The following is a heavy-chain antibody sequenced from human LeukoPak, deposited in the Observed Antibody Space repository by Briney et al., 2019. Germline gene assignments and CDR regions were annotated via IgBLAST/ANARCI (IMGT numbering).Heavy chain of an antibody. V-gene: IGHV3-48*04. CDR3: AKGTSSWHEFDY. Sequence: GGSLRLSCAASGFTFSSYSMNWVRQAPGKGLEWISYISISSSTIYYADSVKGRFTISRDNSKNSLYLQMNSLRAEDTALYYCAKGTSSWHEFDYWDQGTLVTVSS. CDR1: GFTFSSYS. J-gene: IGHJ4*02. D-gene: IGHD6-13*01. CDR2: ISISSSTI.